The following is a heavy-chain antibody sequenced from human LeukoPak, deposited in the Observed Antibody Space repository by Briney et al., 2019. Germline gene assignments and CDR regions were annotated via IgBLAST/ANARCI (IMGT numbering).Heavy chain of an antibody. CDR3: AKRGVVIRVILVGFHKEAYCFDS. V-gene: IGHV3-23*01. CDR1: GITLSNYG. Sequence: PGGSLRLSCAVSGITLSNYGMSWVRQAPGKGLEWVAGISGSGGGTNYADSVRGRFTISRDNSKNTLYLQMNSLGAEDTAVYFCAKRGVVIRVILVGFHKEAYCFDSWGQGALVTVSS. D-gene: IGHD3-22*01. J-gene: IGHJ4*02. CDR2: ISGSGGGT.